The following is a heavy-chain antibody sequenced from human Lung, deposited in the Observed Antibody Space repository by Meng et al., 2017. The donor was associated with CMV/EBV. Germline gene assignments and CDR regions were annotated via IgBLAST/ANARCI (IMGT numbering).Heavy chain of an antibody. Sequence: GGSLRLXCVGSGYSFGNYAMHWVRQAPGKGLEWVAVISYDGDKKFYTDSVKGRFTISRDNSKNTLILQMNSLRTEDTAVYYCARVYYDSTNYYFYVGYWGQETLVTVSS. CDR2: ISYDGDKK. D-gene: IGHD3-22*01. CDR3: ARVYYDSTNYYFYVGY. CDR1: GYSFGNYA. V-gene: IGHV3-30*04. J-gene: IGHJ4*02.